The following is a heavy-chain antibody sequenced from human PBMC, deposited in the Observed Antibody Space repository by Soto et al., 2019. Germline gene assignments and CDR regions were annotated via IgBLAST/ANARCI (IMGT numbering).Heavy chain of an antibody. J-gene: IGHJ4*02. D-gene: IGHD6-19*01. CDR1: GFTFSGYS. CDR2: INTNGVNT. Sequence: EVQLVESGGGLVQPGGSLRLSCAASGFTFSGYSMFWVRQAPGKGLDYVSAINTNGVNTFYAKSVKGRCTISRDHSKNTMYLQMGSLRAEDMAVYYCARGRVEDSSGWATYFDYWGQGTLVTVSS. V-gene: IGHV3-64*01. CDR3: ARGRVEDSSGWATYFDY.